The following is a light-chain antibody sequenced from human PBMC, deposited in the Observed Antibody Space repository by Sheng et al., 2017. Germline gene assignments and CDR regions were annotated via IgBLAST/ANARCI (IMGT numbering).Light chain of an antibody. Sequence: FVLTQPHSVSGSPGKTVTISCTRSSDTIGRNYVQWYQQRPGSSLTTVIYEGDQRPSGVPARFSGSIDYSSNSASLTISGLQTEDEADYFCQSYDSFTVVFGGGTEADRP. CDR3: QSYDSFTVV. J-gene: IGLJ2*01. CDR2: EGD. CDR1: SDTIGRNY. V-gene: IGLV6-57*01.